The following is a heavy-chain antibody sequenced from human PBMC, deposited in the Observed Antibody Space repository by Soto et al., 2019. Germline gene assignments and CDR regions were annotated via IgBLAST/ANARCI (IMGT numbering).Heavy chain of an antibody. V-gene: IGHV1-58*01. CDR2: IVVGSGNT. CDR1: GFTFTSSA. J-gene: IGHJ4*02. D-gene: IGHD2-2*01. CDR3: AATPIGYCSSTSCPFDD. Sequence: SVKVSCKASGFTFTSSAVQWVRQARGQRLEWIGWIVVGSGNTNYAQKFQERVTITRDMSTSTAYMELSSLRSEDTAVYYCAATPIGYCSSTSCPFDDWGQGTLVTVSS.